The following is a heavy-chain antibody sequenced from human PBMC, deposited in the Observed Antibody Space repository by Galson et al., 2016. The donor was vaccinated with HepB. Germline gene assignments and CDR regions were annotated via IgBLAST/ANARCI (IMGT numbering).Heavy chain of an antibody. V-gene: IGHV1-18*01. D-gene: IGHD3-10*01. CDR2: ISGYNGNT. J-gene: IGHJ5*02. CDR3: ARAVSGSPNWFDP. CDR1: GYTFPNYG. Sequence: SVKVSCKASGYTFPNYGITWVRQAPGQGLEWMGWISGYNGNTNYAQKVQGRVTMTTDTSTSTAYMELRSLRSDDTAVYYCARAVSGSPNWFDPWGQGTLGTVSS.